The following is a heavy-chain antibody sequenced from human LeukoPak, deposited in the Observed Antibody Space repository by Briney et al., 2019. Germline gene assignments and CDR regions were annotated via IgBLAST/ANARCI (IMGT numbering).Heavy chain of an antibody. CDR2: INSDGSST. D-gene: IGHD1-26*01. Sequence: GGSLRLSCAASGFTFSNYAMHWVRQAPGKGLVWVSRINSDGSSTSYADSVKGRFTISRDNAKNTLYLQMNSLRAEDTAVYYCARPHSGSYSFDYWGQGTLVTVSS. CDR3: ARPHSGSYSFDY. CDR1: GFTFSNYA. V-gene: IGHV3-74*01. J-gene: IGHJ4*02.